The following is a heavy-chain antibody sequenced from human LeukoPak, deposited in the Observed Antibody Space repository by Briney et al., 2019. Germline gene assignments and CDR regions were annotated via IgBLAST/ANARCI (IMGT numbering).Heavy chain of an antibody. V-gene: IGHV3-30-3*01. J-gene: IGHJ4*02. Sequence: GGSLRLSCAASGFTVSSNYMSWVRQAPGKGLEWVAVISYDGSNKYYADSVKGRFTISRDNSKNTLYLQMNSLRAEDTAVYYCAREPTVAGTLDYWGQGTLVTVSS. CDR2: ISYDGSNK. D-gene: IGHD6-19*01. CDR1: GFTVSSNY. CDR3: AREPTVAGTLDY.